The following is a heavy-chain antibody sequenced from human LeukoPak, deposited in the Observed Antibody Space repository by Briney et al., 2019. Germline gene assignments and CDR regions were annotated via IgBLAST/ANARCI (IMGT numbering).Heavy chain of an antibody. CDR3: ARVGGFDSSGYYYSNDY. Sequence: ASVKVSCKASGYTFTSYGISWVRQAPGQGLEWMGWISAYNGDTNYAQKLQGRVTMTTDTSTGTAYMELRSLRSDDTAVYYCARVGGFDSSGYYYSNDYWGQGTLVTVSS. V-gene: IGHV1-18*01. CDR2: ISAYNGDT. J-gene: IGHJ4*02. D-gene: IGHD3-22*01. CDR1: GYTFTSYG.